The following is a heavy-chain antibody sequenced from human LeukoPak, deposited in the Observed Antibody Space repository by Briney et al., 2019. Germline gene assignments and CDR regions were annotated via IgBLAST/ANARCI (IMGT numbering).Heavy chain of an antibody. CDR3: TRDESGTRRGWFEY. CDR1: GYTLTSYY. J-gene: IGHJ5*01. V-gene: IGHV1-46*01. CDR2: IDPSDGST. Sequence: EASVKVSCKASGYTLTSYYMHWVRQAPGQGLEWMGIIDPSDGSTIYAQKFQGRVTMTRDTSTSTVHMELSSLRSDDTAVYYCTRDESGTRRGWFEYWDQGTLVTVSS.